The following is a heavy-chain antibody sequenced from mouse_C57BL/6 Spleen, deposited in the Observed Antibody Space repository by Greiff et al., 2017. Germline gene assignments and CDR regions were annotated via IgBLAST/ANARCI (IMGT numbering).Heavy chain of an antibody. D-gene: IGHD4-1*01. J-gene: IGHJ4*01. V-gene: IGHV1-15*01. CDR3: TRDAGHWGTGAMDY. Sequence: VQLQQSGAELVRPGASVTLSCKASGYTFTDYEMHWVKQTPVHGLEWIGAIDPETGGTSYNQKFTGKAILTADKSSSTAYMELRNLTSEDSDVYDCTRDAGHWGTGAMDYWGQGTSVTVSS. CDR2: IDPETGGT. CDR1: GYTFTDYE.